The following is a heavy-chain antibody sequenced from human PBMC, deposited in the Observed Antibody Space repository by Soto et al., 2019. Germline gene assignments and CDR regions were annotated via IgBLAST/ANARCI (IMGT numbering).Heavy chain of an antibody. CDR3: ARAARIAAAGRYGMDV. CDR1: GFTFSSYD. CDR2: IGTAGDT. D-gene: IGHD6-13*01. V-gene: IGHV3-13*01. Sequence: TGGSLRLSCAASGFTFSSYDMHWVRQATGKGLEWVSAIGTAGDTYYPGSVKGRFTISRENAKNSLYLQMNSLRAGDTAVYYCARAARIAAAGRYGMDVWGQGTTVTVSS. J-gene: IGHJ6*02.